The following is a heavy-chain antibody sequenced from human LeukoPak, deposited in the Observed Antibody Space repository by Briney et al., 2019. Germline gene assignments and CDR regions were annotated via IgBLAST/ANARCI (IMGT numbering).Heavy chain of an antibody. CDR2: IYSGGST. D-gene: IGHD6-19*01. J-gene: IGHJ4*02. Sequence: GGSLRLSCAASGFTVSSNYMGWVRQAPGKGLEWVSVIYSGGSTYYADSVKGRFTISRDNSKNTLYLQMNSLRAEDTAVYYCARDSGIAVAGTEVWGQGTLVTVSS. V-gene: IGHV3-66*01. CDR1: GFTVSSNY. CDR3: ARDSGIAVAGTEV.